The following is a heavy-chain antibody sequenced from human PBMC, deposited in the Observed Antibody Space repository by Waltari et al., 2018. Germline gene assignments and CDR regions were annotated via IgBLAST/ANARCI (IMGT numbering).Heavy chain of an antibody. J-gene: IGHJ4*02. V-gene: IGHV4-4*02. Sequence: QLQLQESGPGLVKPSRTLSLTCAVSGDSMSSTYWWNWVRQPPGKGLEGIGQVHRSGRTNDNPSFAGRVTVSLDTYNSQFSLKVSSATAADTAGYYCARDRGRGLYLDAWGPGTLVTVSP. CDR1: GDSMSSTYW. CDR2: VHRSGRT. CDR3: ARDRGRGLYLDA. D-gene: IGHD2-15*01.